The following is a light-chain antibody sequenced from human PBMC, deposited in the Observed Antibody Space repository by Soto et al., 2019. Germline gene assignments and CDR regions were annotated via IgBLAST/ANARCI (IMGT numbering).Light chain of an antibody. CDR2: EVS. Sequence: QSVLTQPASVSGSPGQSITFSSTGTSSDVGGYNYVSWYQQHPGKAPKLMIYEVSNRPSGVSDRFSGSKSGNTASLTISGLQAEDEGDYYCGSYTSSLYVFGTGTKVTVL. V-gene: IGLV2-14*01. CDR1: SSDVGGYNY. J-gene: IGLJ1*01. CDR3: GSYTSSLYV.